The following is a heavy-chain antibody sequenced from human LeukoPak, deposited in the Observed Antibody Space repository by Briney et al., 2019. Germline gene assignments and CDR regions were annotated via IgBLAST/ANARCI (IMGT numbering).Heavy chain of an antibody. J-gene: IGHJ3*02. D-gene: IGHD5-18*01. CDR1: GFTFSSYA. CDR3: AKVRDSYGFNAFDI. CDR2: ISGSGGST. V-gene: IGHV3-23*01. Sequence: GGSLRHSCAASGFTFSSYAMSWVRQAPGKGLEWVSAISGSGGSTYYPDSVKGPFTISRDNSKNTLYLQMNSLRAEDTAVYYCAKVRDSYGFNAFDIWGQGTMVTVSS.